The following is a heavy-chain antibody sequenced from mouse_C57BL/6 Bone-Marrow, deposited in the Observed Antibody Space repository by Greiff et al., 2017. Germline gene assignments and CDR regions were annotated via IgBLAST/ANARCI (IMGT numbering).Heavy chain of an antibody. CDR2: IYPSDSET. CDR1: GYTFTSYW. J-gene: IGHJ2*01. CDR3: ARVGQEDY. D-gene: IGHD3-3*01. Sequence: VQLQQPGAELVRPGSSVKLSCKASGYTFTSYWMDWVKQRPGQGLEWIGNIYPSDSETHYNQKFKDKATLTVDKSSSTAYMQISSLTSEDSAVYYCARVGQEDYWGQGTTLTVSS. V-gene: IGHV1-61*01.